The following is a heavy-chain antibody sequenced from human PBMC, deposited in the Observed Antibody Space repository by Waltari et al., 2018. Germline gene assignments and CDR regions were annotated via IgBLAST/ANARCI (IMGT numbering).Heavy chain of an antibody. Sequence: YWMSWVRQAPGKGLEWVANIKQDGSEKYYVDSVKGRFTISRDNAKNSLYLQMNSLRAEDTAVYYCARDYSSSWFWDYWGQGTLVTVSS. CDR3: ARDYSSSWFWDY. CDR2: IKQDGSEK. D-gene: IGHD6-13*01. V-gene: IGHV3-7*01. CDR1: YW. J-gene: IGHJ4*02.